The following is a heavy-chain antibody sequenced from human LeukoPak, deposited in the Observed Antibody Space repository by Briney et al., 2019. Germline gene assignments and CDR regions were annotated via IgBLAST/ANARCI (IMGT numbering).Heavy chain of an antibody. V-gene: IGHV3-53*01. CDR1: GFTFSSYA. Sequence: GGSLRFSCAASGFTFSSYAMSWVRQAPGKGLEWVSVIYSGGSTYYADSVKGRFTIPRDNSKNTLYLQMNSLRAADTAVYYCASTHLGDCSSVIGQNDYWGQGTLVTVSS. D-gene: IGHD2-2*01. CDR3: ASTHLGDCSSVIGQNDY. CDR2: IYSGGST. J-gene: IGHJ4*02.